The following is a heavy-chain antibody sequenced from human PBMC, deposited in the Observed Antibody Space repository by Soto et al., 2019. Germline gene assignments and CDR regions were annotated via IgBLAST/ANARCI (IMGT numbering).Heavy chain of an antibody. V-gene: IGHV3-66*01. Sequence: EVQLVESGGGLVQPGGSLRLSCAASGFTVSSNYMSWVRQAPGKGLEWVSVIYSGGSTYNADSVKGRFTISRDNSKNTLYLQMNSLRAEDTAVYYCARDSGYDAFDIWGQGTMVTVSS. J-gene: IGHJ3*02. CDR3: ARDSGYDAFDI. CDR1: GFTVSSNY. D-gene: IGHD5-12*01. CDR2: IYSGGST.